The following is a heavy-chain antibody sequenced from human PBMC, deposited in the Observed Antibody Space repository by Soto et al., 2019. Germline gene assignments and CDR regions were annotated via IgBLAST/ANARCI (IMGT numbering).Heavy chain of an antibody. CDR3: ARHHGPPTSKNWFDP. V-gene: IGHV1-18*01. CDR1: GYTFFTYD. CDR2: ISTYSGDT. D-gene: IGHD4-17*01. Sequence: QVHLVQSGVEVKTPGASVKVSCQASGYTFFTYDISWVRQAPGQGLEWMGWISTYSGDTKYAQKFQGRVTMTTDTSTTTAYLELRSLRSDDTAVYYCARHHGPPTSKNWFDPWGQGTLVTVSS. J-gene: IGHJ5*02.